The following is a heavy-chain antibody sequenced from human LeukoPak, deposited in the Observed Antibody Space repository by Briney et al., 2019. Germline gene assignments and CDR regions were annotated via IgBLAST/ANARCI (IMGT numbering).Heavy chain of an antibody. CDR2: ISAYNGNT. CDR1: GYTFTGYY. V-gene: IGHV1-18*04. D-gene: IGHD4-23*01. J-gene: IGHJ5*02. Sequence: ASVKVSCKASGYTFTGYYMHWVRQAPGQGLEWMGWISAYNGNTNYAQKLQGRVTMTTDTSTSTAYMELRSLRSDDTAVYYCARDLDGGNTNWFDPWGQGTLVTVSS. CDR3: ARDLDGGNTNWFDP.